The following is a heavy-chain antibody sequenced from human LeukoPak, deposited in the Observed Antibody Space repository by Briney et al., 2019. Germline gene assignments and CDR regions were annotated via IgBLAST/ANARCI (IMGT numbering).Heavy chain of an antibody. Sequence: ASVKVSCKASGGTLSSYALNWVRQAPGQGLEWIRRIIPIFAIVNYAQNFQGRVTITADKSTNTAYMELSSLRFEDTAFYYCARADSSGYSLDENFDYWGQGTLVTVSS. J-gene: IGHJ4*02. CDR1: GGTLSSYA. D-gene: IGHD3-22*01. V-gene: IGHV1-69*04. CDR3: ARADSSGYSLDENFDY. CDR2: IIPIFAIV.